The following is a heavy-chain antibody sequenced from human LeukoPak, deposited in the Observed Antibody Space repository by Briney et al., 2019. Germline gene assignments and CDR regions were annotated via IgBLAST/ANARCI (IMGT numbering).Heavy chain of an antibody. CDR3: AKDLSELTLALNC. CDR1: GFPFSSYG. Sequence: PGGSLRLSCAASGFPFSSYGIAWVRQAPGKGLEWMAVISNDGTRKYYADSVKGRFTISRDNSKNTQYLQMNSLRVEDMAVYYWAKDLSELTLALNCWGQGTLVTVAS. J-gene: IGHJ4*02. CDR2: ISNDGTRK. V-gene: IGHV3-30*18. D-gene: IGHD3-9*01.